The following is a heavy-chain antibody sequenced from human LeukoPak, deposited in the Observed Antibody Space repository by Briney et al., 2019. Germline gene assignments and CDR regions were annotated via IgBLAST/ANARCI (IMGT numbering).Heavy chain of an antibody. D-gene: IGHD1-26*01. CDR2: IYYSGST. CDR3: ARHEYSGSYYGLSWFDP. J-gene: IGHJ5*02. Sequence: KPSETLSLTCIVSGGSISSSGYYWGWIRQPPGKGLEWIASIYYSGSTYYNPSLKSRVTISVDTSKNQLSLKLSSLTAADTAVYYCARHEYSGSYYGLSWFDPWGQGTLVTVSS. V-gene: IGHV4-39*01. CDR1: GGSISSSGYY.